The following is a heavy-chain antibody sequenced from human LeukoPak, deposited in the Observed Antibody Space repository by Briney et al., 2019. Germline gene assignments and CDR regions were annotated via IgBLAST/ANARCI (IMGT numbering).Heavy chain of an antibody. D-gene: IGHD2/OR15-2a*01. J-gene: IGHJ6*02. Sequence: ASVKVSCKASGYTFTGYYMHWVRQAPGQGLEWMGWINPNSGGTNYAQKFQGRVTMTRDTSISTAYMELSRLRSDDTVVYYCARSLRVVLLYYYGMDVWGQGTTVTVSS. CDR2: INPNSGGT. CDR3: ARSLRVVLLYYYGMDV. CDR1: GYTFTGYY. V-gene: IGHV1-2*02.